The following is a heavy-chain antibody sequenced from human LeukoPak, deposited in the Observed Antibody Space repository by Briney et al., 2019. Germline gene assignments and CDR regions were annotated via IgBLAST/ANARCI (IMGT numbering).Heavy chain of an antibody. V-gene: IGHV3-23*01. Sequence: SGGSLRLSCTASGFTFSNYAMSWVRQAPGKGLEWVSPISGSGGSTYYADSVKGRFTISRDNSKNKLYLQMNSLRVEDTAIYYCAKGRGYCTGGSCYSDYWGQGTLVTVSS. D-gene: IGHD2-15*01. J-gene: IGHJ4*02. CDR2: ISGSGGST. CDR1: GFTFSNYA. CDR3: AKGRGYCTGGSCYSDY.